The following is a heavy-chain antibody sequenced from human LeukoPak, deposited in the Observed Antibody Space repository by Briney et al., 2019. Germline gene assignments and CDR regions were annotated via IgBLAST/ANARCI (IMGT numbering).Heavy chain of an antibody. V-gene: IGHV2-5*02. D-gene: IGHD3-10*01. CDR1: GFSLSTSGVG. Sequence: SGPTLVNPTQTLTLTCTFSGFSLSTSGVGVGWIRQPPGKALEWLALIYWDDDKLYSPSLKSRLTITKDTSKNQVVLTMTNMDPVDTATYYCAHRSSNWFGEFPLHWGQGTLVTVSS. CDR2: IYWDDDK. J-gene: IGHJ4*02. CDR3: AHRSSNWFGEFPLH.